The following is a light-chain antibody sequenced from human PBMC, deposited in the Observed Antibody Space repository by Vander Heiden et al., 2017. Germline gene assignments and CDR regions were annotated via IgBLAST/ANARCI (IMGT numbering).Light chain of an antibody. CDR3: QQRSNWLTWT. Sequence: EIVLTQSPATLSLSPGERASQSVSSYLAWYQQKPGQAPRLLIYDASNRATGIPARFSGSGSGTDFTLTISSLEPEDFAVYYCQQRSNWLTWTFGQETKVEI. J-gene: IGKJ1*01. CDR2: DAS. CDR1: QSVSSY. V-gene: IGKV3-11*01.